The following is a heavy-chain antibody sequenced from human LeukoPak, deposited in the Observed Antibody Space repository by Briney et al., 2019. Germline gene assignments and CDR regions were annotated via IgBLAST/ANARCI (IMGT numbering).Heavy chain of an antibody. CDR1: GGPFRGFF. D-gene: IGHD4-23*01. J-gene: IGHJ5*02. CDR2: ISHGGTS. V-gene: IGHV4-34*01. CDR3: ARGIFYGGRNQYIWFDL. Sequence: SETLSLTCAVYGGPFRGFFWSWIRQAPGKGLEWIGEISHGGTSNYNPSLKGRISMSADTSKSQFSLKLTSVTAADTALYFCARGIFYGGRNQYIWFDLWGQGTLVTVSS.